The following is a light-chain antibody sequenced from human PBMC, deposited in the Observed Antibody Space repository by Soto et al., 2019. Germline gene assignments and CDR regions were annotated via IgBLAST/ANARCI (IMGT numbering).Light chain of an antibody. Sequence: EIVLTQSPATLSLSPGERATLSCRASQSVSSYLAWYQQKPGQPPRLLMYGASTRVSGIPPRFSGSGSGTEFTLTISSLQSEDSAVYYCQQYNLPPTWTFGQGTKVDIK. CDR3: QQYNLPPTWT. J-gene: IGKJ1*01. CDR2: GAS. V-gene: IGKV3-15*01. CDR1: QSVSSY.